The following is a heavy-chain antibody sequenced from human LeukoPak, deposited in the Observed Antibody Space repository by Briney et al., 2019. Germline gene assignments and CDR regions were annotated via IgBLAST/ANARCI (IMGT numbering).Heavy chain of an antibody. CDR1: GLTVSSNY. CDR2: LYSGGST. J-gene: IGHJ5*02. CDR3: AKDLARHQRVAGWFDP. V-gene: IGHV3-53*01. Sequence: GGSLRLSCAASGLTVSSNYMSWVRQAPGKGLELVSVLYSGGSTYYADSVKGRFTISRDNSKNTVYLQMNSLRTEDTAVYYCAKDLARHQRVAGWFDPWGQGTLVTVSS. D-gene: IGHD2-15*01.